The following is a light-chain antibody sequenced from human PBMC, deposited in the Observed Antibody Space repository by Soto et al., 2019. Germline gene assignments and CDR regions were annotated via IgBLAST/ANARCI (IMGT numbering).Light chain of an antibody. V-gene: IGKV3-20*01. CDR2: GAS. CDR3: QQYDGAPLT. Sequence: IVLTQSPGTLSLSPGERATLFCRASQTLSINSLAWYQQKPGQAPRLLIYGASTRHTGIPDRCNGSGSGTDFALTINRLEPEDFAVYYCQQYDGAPLTFGPGTKVNVK. CDR1: QTLSINS. J-gene: IGKJ3*01.